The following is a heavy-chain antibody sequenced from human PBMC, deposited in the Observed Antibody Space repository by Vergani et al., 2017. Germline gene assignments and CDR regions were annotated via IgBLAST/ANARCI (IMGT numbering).Heavy chain of an antibody. V-gene: IGHV3-23*01. Sequence: EVQLLESGGGSAQPGESLRLSCVASGITFTAHGLNWVRQAPGKGLEWVSGISGQNFRTHYADSVKGRFTISRDDSKNTVYLQINSLRAEDTAIYYCVKEKIDLGSYFFDSWGHGILVTVSS. CDR3: VKEKIDLGSYFFDS. J-gene: IGHJ4*01. CDR1: GITFTAHG. CDR2: ISGQNFRT. D-gene: IGHD2/OR15-2a*01.